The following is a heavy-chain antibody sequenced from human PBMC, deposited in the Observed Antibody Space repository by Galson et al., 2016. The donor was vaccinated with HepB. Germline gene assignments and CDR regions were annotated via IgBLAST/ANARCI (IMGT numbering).Heavy chain of an antibody. CDR1: GFTFSYYA. D-gene: IGHD3-10*01. Sequence: SLRLSCAASGFTFSYYAMHWVRQSPGKGLEWVGVISFDGSNKYYGDSVKGRFTISRDNSKKTLYLQMNSLRPEDTAVYHCARDHRSGRRFGELLPTDYWGQGTLVTVSS. CDR2: ISFDGSNK. V-gene: IGHV3-30*04. J-gene: IGHJ4*02. CDR3: ARDHRSGRRFGELLPTDY.